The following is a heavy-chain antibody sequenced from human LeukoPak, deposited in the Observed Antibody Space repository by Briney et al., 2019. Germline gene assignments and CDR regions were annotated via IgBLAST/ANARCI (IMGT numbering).Heavy chain of an antibody. Sequence: PSETLSLTCTVSGYSISSGYYWGWIRQPPGKGLEWIGTIYHSGTTYYNPSLKSRVTMSVDTSKNQFSLRLRSVTAADTAVYYCARGQARLAWFDPWGQGTLVTVPS. CDR1: GYSISSGYY. CDR2: IYHSGTT. J-gene: IGHJ5*02. CDR3: ARGQARLAWFDP. D-gene: IGHD6-19*01. V-gene: IGHV4-38-2*02.